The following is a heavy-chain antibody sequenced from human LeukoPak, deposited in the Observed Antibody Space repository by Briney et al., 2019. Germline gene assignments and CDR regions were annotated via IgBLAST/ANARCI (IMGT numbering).Heavy chain of an antibody. Sequence: ASVKVSCKASGYTFTGYYMQWVRQAPGQGLEGTGRINPNSGGTNYAQKFQGRVTMTRDTSISTAYMELSRLRSDDTAVYYCARDSHPATAIPPELNWFDPWGQGTLVTVSS. V-gene: IGHV1-2*06. D-gene: IGHD2-21*02. J-gene: IGHJ5*02. CDR3: ARDSHPATAIPPELNWFDP. CDR2: INPNSGGT. CDR1: GYTFTGYY.